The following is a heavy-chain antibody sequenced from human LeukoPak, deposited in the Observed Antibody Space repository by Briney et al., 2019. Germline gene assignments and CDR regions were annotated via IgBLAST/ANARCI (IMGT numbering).Heavy chain of an antibody. V-gene: IGHV3-30*02. CDR1: GFILVSYG. J-gene: IGHJ6*03. D-gene: IGHD6-6*01. CDR3: AKSASLAARRSYSYMDV. CDR2: IRYHGSDK. Sequence: GGSLRLACRAAGFILVSYGMHWVRQSPGKSLEWVACIRYHGSDKYYADFVKGRFTISRDTSENMLYLQMTSLPPEDTAVYYCAKSASLAARRSYSYMDVWGKGTTVTVSS.